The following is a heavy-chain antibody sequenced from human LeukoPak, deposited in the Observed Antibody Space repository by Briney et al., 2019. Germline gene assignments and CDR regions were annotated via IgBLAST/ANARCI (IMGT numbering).Heavy chain of an antibody. CDR3: ARDGTSTDDY. CDR2: ISGNNDNP. Sequence: ASVKVSCKTSGYTFSNFGINWVRQAPGQGPEWMAWISGNNDNPNYGQKFQGRFTVTTDSSTSTAYMELRNLRSDDAAVYYCARDGTSTDDYWGQGTLVTVSS. D-gene: IGHD2-2*01. J-gene: IGHJ4*02. V-gene: IGHV1-18*01. CDR1: GYTFSNFG.